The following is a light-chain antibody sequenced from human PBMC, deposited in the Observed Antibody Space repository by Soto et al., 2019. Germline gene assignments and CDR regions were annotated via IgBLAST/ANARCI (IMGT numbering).Light chain of an antibody. CDR2: DVS. CDR1: SSDVGGYNY. Sequence: SALTQPASVSGSPGQSITISCTGTSSDVGGYNYVSWYQQHPGTAPKLMLYDVSNRPSGVSNRFSGSKSGNTASLTISGLQTEDEADYYCSTYTSSSIVVFGGGTQLTVL. CDR3: STYTSSSIVV. V-gene: IGLV2-14*01. J-gene: IGLJ2*01.